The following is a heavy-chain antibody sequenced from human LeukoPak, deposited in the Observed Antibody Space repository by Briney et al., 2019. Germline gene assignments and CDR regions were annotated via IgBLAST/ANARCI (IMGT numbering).Heavy chain of an antibody. V-gene: IGHV5-51*01. CDR3: ARPDNLPNAFDI. Sequence: GESLKISCKASGYSFTTYWIAWVRQMPGKGLEWMGIIYPGDSETKYSPSFQGQVTISADKSISTAYLQWSSLKASDTAMYYCARPDNLPNAFDIWGQGTMVTVSS. D-gene: IGHD1-1*01. CDR2: IYPGDSET. CDR1: GYSFTTYW. J-gene: IGHJ3*02.